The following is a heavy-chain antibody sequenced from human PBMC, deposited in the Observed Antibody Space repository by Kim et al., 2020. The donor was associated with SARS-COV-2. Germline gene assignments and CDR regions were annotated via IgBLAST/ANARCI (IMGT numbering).Heavy chain of an antibody. J-gene: IGHJ6*02. D-gene: IGHD3-16*01. CDR3: ARDARGGRRGMDV. CDR2: IYYSGST. V-gene: IGHV4-39*07. CDR1: GGSISSSSYY. Sequence: SETLSLTCTVSGGSISSSSYYWGWIRQPPGKGLEWIGSIYYSGSTYYNPSLKSRVTISVDTSKNQFSLKLSSVTAADTAVYYCARDARGGRRGMDVWGQGTTVTVSS.